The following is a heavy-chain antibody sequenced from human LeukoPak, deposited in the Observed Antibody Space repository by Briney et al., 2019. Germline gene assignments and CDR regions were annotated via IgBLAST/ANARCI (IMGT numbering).Heavy chain of an antibody. CDR3: VIARYGEPHYFDY. J-gene: IGHJ4*02. CDR2: IDGTSSYI. Sequence: GGSLRLSCAASGLTFSSYSLNWVRQAPGKRLEWVSSIDGTSSYIYYADSVKGRFTISRDNAKNSLYLQMNSLRAEDTAVYYCVIARYGEPHYFDYGGQGTLVTVSS. V-gene: IGHV3-21*01. D-gene: IGHD4-17*01. CDR1: GLTFSSYS.